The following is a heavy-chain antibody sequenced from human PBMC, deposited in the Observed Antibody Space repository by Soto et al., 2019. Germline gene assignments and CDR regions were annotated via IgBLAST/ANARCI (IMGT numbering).Heavy chain of an antibody. CDR2: ITGSGMTI. CDR1: GFTFSNYE. D-gene: IGHD2-21*01. V-gene: IGHV3-48*03. J-gene: IGHJ4*02. CDR3: ARDDHTYGVY. Sequence: PGGSLRLSCAASGFTFSNYEMNWVRQAPGKGLEWVAHITGSGMTIYYADSMKGRISISRDNAKKSLFLRMNSLRGEDTAVYYCARDDHTYGVYWGQGTPVTVSS.